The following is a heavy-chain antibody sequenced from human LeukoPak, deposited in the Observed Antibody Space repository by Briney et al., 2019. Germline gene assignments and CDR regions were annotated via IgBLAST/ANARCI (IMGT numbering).Heavy chain of an antibody. Sequence: SQTLSLTCAVSGGSISSGGYSWSWIRQPPGKGLEWIGSIYYSGSTYYNPSLKSRVTISVDTSKNQFSLKLSSVTAADTAVYYCARRLTDFWSGYYTFDYWGQGTLVTVSS. CDR3: ARRLTDFWSGYYTFDY. CDR1: GGSISSGGYS. D-gene: IGHD3-3*01. V-gene: IGHV4-30-2*03. CDR2: IYYSGST. J-gene: IGHJ4*02.